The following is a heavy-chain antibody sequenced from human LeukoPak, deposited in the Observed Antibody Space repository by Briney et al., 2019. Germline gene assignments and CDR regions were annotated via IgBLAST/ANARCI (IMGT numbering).Heavy chain of an antibody. CDR1: GGSISSYY. Sequence: PSETLSLTCTVSGGSISSYYWSWIRQPPGKGLEWIGYIYYSGSTNYNPSLKSRVTISVDTSKNQFSLKLSSVTAADMAVYYCARGIWSTTVTAYYLDYWGQGTLVTVSS. CDR3: ARGIWSTTVTAYYLDY. D-gene: IGHD4-17*01. CDR2: IYYSGST. J-gene: IGHJ4*02. V-gene: IGHV4-59*01.